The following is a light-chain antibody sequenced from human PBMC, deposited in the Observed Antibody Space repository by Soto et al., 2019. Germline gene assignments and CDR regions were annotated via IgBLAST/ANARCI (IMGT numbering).Light chain of an antibody. Sequence: EIVLTQSPATLSLSPGERATLSCRASQSVGNNLAWYQQKPGQAPGLLIYEASTRATGIPARFSGSGSGTDFTLTIRSLEPEDFAGYYCQQHANWPLTFGGGTKVEIK. CDR3: QQHANWPLT. CDR2: EAS. CDR1: QSVGNN. V-gene: IGKV3-11*01. J-gene: IGKJ4*01.